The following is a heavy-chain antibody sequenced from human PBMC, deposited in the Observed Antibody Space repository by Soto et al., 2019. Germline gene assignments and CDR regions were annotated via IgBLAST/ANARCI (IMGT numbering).Heavy chain of an antibody. Sequence: SETLSLTCTVSGGSISSSSYYWGWIRQPPGKGLEWIGSIYYSGSTYYNPSLKSRVTISVDTSKNQFSLKLSSVTAADTAVYYCARHRYGDSCFDYWGQGTLVTVSS. CDR3: ARHRYGDSCFDY. J-gene: IGHJ4*02. CDR1: GGSISSSSYY. V-gene: IGHV4-39*01. CDR2: IYYSGST. D-gene: IGHD4-17*01.